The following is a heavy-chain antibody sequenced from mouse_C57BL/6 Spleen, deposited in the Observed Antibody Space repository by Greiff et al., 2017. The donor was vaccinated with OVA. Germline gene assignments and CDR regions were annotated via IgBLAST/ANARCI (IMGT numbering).Heavy chain of an antibody. CDR3: ARYGDVLDY. Sequence: VQLQQSGAELAKPGASVKLSCKASGYTFTSYWMHWVKQRPGQGLEWIGYINPSSGYTKYNQKFKDKATLTADKSYSTAYMQLSSLTYEDSAVYYCARYGDVLDYWGQGTTLTVSS. D-gene: IGHD1-1*01. CDR1: GYTFTSYW. V-gene: IGHV1-7*01. J-gene: IGHJ2*01. CDR2: INPSSGYT.